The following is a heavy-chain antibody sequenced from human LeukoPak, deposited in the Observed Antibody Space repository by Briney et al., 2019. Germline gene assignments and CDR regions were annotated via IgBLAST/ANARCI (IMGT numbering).Heavy chain of an antibody. CDR1: GYSISSGYF. J-gene: IGHJ5*02. CDR3: ARIYSSSWFLNWFDP. Sequence: SETLSLTCTVSGYSISSGYFWGWIRQPPGKGLECIGTIYHSGSTYYNPSLKSRVTISVDTSKSQFSLKLNSVTAADTAVYYCARIYSSSWFLNWFDPWGQGTLVTVSS. D-gene: IGHD6-13*01. CDR2: IYHSGST. V-gene: IGHV4-38-2*02.